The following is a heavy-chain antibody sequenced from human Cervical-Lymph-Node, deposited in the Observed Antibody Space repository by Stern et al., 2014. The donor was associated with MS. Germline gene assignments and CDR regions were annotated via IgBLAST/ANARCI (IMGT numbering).Heavy chain of an antibody. CDR3: ARKVADYDSSGYPPHPFYYFDY. D-gene: IGHD3-22*01. CDR1: GGSISSGGYY. V-gene: IGHV4-31*03. Sequence: VQLVESGPGLVKPSQTLSLTCTVSGGSISSGGYYWSWIRQHPGKGMEWIGYIYYSGSTYYNPSLKSRVTISVDTSKNQFSLKLSSVTAADTAVYYCARKVADYDSSGYPPHPFYYFDYWGQGTLVTVSS. CDR2: IYYSGST. J-gene: IGHJ4*02.